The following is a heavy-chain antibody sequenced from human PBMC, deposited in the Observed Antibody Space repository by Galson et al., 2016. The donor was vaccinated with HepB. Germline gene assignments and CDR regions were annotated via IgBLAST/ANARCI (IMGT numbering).Heavy chain of an antibody. Sequence: QSGAEVKKPGESLRISCKGSGYSFTSYYITWVRQMPGKGLEWMGRIDPSDSSTNYSPSVQGHVTISADKSISTVYLQWSSLKASDTAMYYCARHLTTVGYGYWGQGTQVIVSS. CDR1: GYSFTSYY. CDR2: IDPSDSST. J-gene: IGHJ4*02. D-gene: IGHD6-13*01. V-gene: IGHV5-10-1*01. CDR3: ARHLTTVGYGY.